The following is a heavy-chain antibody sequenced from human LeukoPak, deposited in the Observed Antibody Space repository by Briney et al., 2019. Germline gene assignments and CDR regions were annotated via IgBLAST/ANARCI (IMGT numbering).Heavy chain of an antibody. CDR2: TYYRSKWYN. Sequence: QTLSLTCAISGDSVSSNSAAWNWIRQSPSRGLEWLGRTYYRSKWYNDYAVSVKSRITINPDTSKNQFSLQLTSVTPDDTAVYYCARGPRYNWNDGYYYMDVWGKGTTVTVSS. CDR3: ARGPRYNWNDGYYYMDV. CDR1: GDSVSSNSAA. J-gene: IGHJ6*03. D-gene: IGHD1-1*01. V-gene: IGHV6-1*01.